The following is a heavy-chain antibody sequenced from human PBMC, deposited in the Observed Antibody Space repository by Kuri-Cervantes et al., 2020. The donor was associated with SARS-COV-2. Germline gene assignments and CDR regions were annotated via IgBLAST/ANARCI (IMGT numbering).Heavy chain of an antibody. J-gene: IGHJ4*02. V-gene: IGHV3-48*03. D-gene: IGHD3-3*01. Sequence: GESLKISCAASGFTFSSYEMNWVRQAPGKGLEWVSYISSSSSTIYYADSVKGRFTISRDNAKNSLYLQMNSLRAEDTAVYYCARTYDFWSGYSSALIDYWGQGTLVTVSS. CDR3: ARTYDFWSGYSSALIDY. CDR2: ISSSSSTI. CDR1: GFTFSSYE.